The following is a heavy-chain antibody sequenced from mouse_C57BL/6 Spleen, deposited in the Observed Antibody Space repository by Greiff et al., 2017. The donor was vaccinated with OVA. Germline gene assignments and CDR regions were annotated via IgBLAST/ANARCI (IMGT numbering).Heavy chain of an antibody. CDR1: GFTFSSYA. D-gene: IGHD2-5*01. CDR3: TRENYSNYVDYFDY. J-gene: IGHJ2*01. V-gene: IGHV5-9-1*02. Sequence: DVMLVESGEGLVKPGGSLKLSCAASGFTFSSYAMSWVRQTPEKRLEWVAYISSGGDYIYYADTVKGRFTISRDNARNTLYLQMSSLKSEDTAMYYCTRENYSNYVDYFDYWGQGTTLTVSS. CDR2: ISSGGDYI.